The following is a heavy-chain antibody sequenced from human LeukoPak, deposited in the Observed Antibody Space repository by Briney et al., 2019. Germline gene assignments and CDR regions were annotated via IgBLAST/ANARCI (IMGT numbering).Heavy chain of an antibody. V-gene: IGHV3-7*03. CDR1: GFTFSDYY. D-gene: IGHD1-26*01. Sequence: QPGGSLRLSCAASGFTFSDYYMSWVRQAPGKGLEWVANIKQDGSEKYYVDSVKGRFTISRDNAKNSLYLQMNSLRAEDTAVYYCARGRGGSYRFDYWGQGTLVTVSS. CDR3: ARGRGGSYRFDY. J-gene: IGHJ4*02. CDR2: IKQDGSEK.